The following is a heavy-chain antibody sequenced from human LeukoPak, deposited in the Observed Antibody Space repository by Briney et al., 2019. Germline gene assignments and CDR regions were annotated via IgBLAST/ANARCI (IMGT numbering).Heavy chain of an antibody. CDR2: IRGSGGST. J-gene: IGHJ4*02. Sequence: GGSLRLSCAAPGFTFSSYAMSWVRQAPGKGLEWVSAIRGSGGSTYYADSVKGRFTLSRDNSKNTLYLQMNSLRAEDTAVYYCARDQNYVDIVATIQYYFDYWGQGTLVTVSS. CDR1: GFTFSSYA. CDR3: ARDQNYVDIVATIQYYFDY. D-gene: IGHD5-12*01. V-gene: IGHV3-23*01.